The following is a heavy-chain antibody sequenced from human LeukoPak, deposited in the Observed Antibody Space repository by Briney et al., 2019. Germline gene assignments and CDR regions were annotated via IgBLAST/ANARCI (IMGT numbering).Heavy chain of an antibody. D-gene: IGHD3-16*02. Sequence: PGGSLRLSCAASGFTFSSYAMSWVRQAPGKGLEWVSAINGSGGSTYYADSVKGRFTISRDNSKNTLYLQMNSLRAEDTAVYYCAKGRVYDYVWGSYRYFDYWGQGTLVTVSS. CDR2: INGSGGST. CDR1: GFTFSSYA. V-gene: IGHV3-23*01. J-gene: IGHJ4*02. CDR3: AKGRVYDYVWGSYRYFDY.